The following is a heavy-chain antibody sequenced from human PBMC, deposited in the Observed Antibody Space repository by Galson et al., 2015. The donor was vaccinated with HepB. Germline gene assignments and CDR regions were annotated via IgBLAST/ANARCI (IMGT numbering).Heavy chain of an antibody. V-gene: IGHV3-33*01. CDR1: GFTFSSYG. Sequence: RLSCAASGFTFSSYGMHWVRQAPGKGLEWVAVIWYDGSNKYYADSVKGRFTISRDNSKNTLYLQMNSLRAEDTAVYYCARDPGAYYYDSSGSKHDAFDIWGQGTMVTVSS. D-gene: IGHD3-22*01. CDR2: IWYDGSNK. CDR3: ARDPGAYYYDSSGSKHDAFDI. J-gene: IGHJ3*02.